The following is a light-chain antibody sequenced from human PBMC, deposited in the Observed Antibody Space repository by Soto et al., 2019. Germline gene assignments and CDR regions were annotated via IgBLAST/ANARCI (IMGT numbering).Light chain of an antibody. CDR2: GAS. J-gene: IGKJ3*01. V-gene: IGKV3-20*01. CDR1: QSVSSRY. Sequence: EIVLTQSPGTRSLSPGQGGTXXXXXXQSVSSRYLAWYQQKPGQAPRLLIYGASSRXXGIPDRFSGSGSGTDFSLTISRLEPEDFAIYYCHYYDDSPPFPFGPGTKVDIK. CDR3: HYYDDSPPFP.